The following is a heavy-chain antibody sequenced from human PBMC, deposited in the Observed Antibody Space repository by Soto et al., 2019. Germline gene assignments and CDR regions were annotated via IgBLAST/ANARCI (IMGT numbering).Heavy chain of an antibody. Sequence: HGCSPRLCSAASGFTFSNSAMSWVRQATGKGLEWVSGISGSGGNTYYADSVKGRFTISRDNSRNTLFLQMNSLRAEDTAVYYCAKDWEYYDSSGYYSSFHYCGQGTLVTVSS. J-gene: IGHJ4*02. CDR2: ISGSGGNT. CDR3: AKDWEYYDSSGYYSSFHY. CDR1: GFTFSNSA. D-gene: IGHD3-22*01. V-gene: IGHV3-23*01.